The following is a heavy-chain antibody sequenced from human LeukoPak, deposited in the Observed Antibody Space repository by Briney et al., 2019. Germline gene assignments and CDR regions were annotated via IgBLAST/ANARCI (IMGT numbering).Heavy chain of an antibody. J-gene: IGHJ4*02. D-gene: IGHD6-13*01. V-gene: IGHV3-30*02. Sequence: PGGSLRLSCAASGFTFSNYGMHWVRQAPGKGLEWVAFMRYDGSNKYYADSVKGRFTISRDNSKNTLYLQMNSLRAEDTAVYYCAKDMGRRSIAVDGPKYRSAWYLDYWGQGTLVTVSS. CDR1: GFTFSNYG. CDR2: MRYDGSNK. CDR3: AKDMGRRSIAVDGPKYRSAWYLDY.